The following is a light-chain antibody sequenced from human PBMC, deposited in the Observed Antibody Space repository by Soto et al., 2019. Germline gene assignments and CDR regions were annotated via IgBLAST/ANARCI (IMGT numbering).Light chain of an antibody. CDR2: DAS. CDR1: QSVSSY. J-gene: IGKJ5*01. Sequence: EIVLTQSPATLSLSPGERATLSCRASQSVSSYLAWYQQKPGQAPRLLIYDASNRATGIPARFSGSGSGTDFTLTISSLEPEDFAVYYCQQRSNFITFGQGTRLEN. CDR3: QQRSNFIT. V-gene: IGKV3-11*01.